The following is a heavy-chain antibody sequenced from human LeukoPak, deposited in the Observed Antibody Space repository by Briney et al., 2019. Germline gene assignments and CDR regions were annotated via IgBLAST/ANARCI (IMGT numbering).Heavy chain of an antibody. J-gene: IGHJ4*02. Sequence: GGSLRLSCAASGFTFSSYWMSWLRQAPGKGLEWVAVISYDGSNKYYADSVKGRFTISRDNSKNTLYLQMNSLRAEDTAVYYCARSPLWFGELLPPLYYFDYWGQGTLVTVSS. CDR1: GFTFSSYW. CDR2: ISYDGSNK. V-gene: IGHV3-30-3*01. D-gene: IGHD3-10*01. CDR3: ARSPLWFGELLPPLYYFDY.